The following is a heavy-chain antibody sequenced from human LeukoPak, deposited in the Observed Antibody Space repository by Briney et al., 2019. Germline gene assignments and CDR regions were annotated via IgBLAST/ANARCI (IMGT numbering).Heavy chain of an antibody. CDR3: ARWANDYSNGFDY. J-gene: IGHJ4*02. V-gene: IGHV4-34*01. CDR2: INHSGST. Sequence: PSETLSLTCVVYGVSFSGYSWNWIRQPPGKGLEWIGEINHSGSTNYNPSLKSRVTISVDTSKNQFSLKLSSVTAADTAVYYCARWANDYSNGFDYWGQGTLVTVSS. D-gene: IGHD4-11*01. CDR1: GVSFSGYS.